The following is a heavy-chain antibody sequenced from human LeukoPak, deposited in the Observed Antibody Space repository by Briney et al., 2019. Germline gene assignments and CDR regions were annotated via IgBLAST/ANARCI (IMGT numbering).Heavy chain of an antibody. CDR2: ISSSSSYI. D-gene: IGHD3-9*01. V-gene: IGHV3-21*01. Sequence: GGSLRLSCAASGFTFSSYSMNWVRQAPGKGLEWVSSISSSSSYIYYADSVKGRFTISRDNAKNSLYLQMNSLRAEDTVVYYCALSSYYDILTGYYPFFYGMDVWGKGTTVAVSS. CDR3: ALSSYYDILTGYYPFFYGMDV. J-gene: IGHJ6*04. CDR1: GFTFSSYS.